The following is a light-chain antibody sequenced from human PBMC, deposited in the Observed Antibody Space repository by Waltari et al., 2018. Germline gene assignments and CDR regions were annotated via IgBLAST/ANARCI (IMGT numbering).Light chain of an antibody. CDR3: CSYAGSSTLV. J-gene: IGLJ2*01. CDR1: SSDVGGYNY. V-gene: IGLV2-23*02. CDR2: DVS. Sequence: QSALTQPASVSWSPGPSITISCPCTSSDVGGYNYVSWYQQHPGKAPKLMIYDVSKRPSGVSNRFSGSKSGNTASLTISGLQAEDEADYYCCSYAGSSTLVFGGGTKLTVL.